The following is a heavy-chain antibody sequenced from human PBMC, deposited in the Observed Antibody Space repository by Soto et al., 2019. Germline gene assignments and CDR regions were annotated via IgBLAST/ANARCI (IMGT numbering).Heavy chain of an antibody. V-gene: IGHV3-21*01. J-gene: IGHJ5*02. D-gene: IGHD2-21*01. Sequence: EVQLVESGGGLVKPGGSLRLSCAASGFTFNTYDMKWVRQAPGKGLEWVSSITTSSAYIYYADSLKGRITISRDNAKNSLSLQMNSLRAEDTAVYYCVRSGTARLLRHSWFDTWGQGTLVTVSS. CDR1: GFTFNTYD. CDR2: ITTSSAYI. CDR3: VRSGTARLLRHSWFDT.